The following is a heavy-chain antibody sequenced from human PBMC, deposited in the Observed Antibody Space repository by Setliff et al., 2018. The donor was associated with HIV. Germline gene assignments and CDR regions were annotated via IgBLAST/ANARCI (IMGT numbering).Heavy chain of an antibody. J-gene: IGHJ4*02. CDR1: GGSISSGSYY. D-gene: IGHD1-1*01. V-gene: IGHV4-39*01. Sequence: SETLSLTCTVSGGSISSGSYYWGWIRQPPGTGLEWIGSISSSGNTYYNPSLKSRVTTSVDTPKNQFSLKLNSVTAADTAVYYCARRYHDASGFYNSWGQGVLVTVS. CDR3: ARRYHDASGFYNS. CDR2: ISSSGNT.